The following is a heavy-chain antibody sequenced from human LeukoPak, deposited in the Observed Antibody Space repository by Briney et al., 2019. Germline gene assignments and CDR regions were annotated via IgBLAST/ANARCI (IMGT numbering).Heavy chain of an antibody. V-gene: IGHV4-34*01. CDR3: ARGRRIVATRIFGVRKNWFDP. J-gene: IGHJ5*02. CDR1: GGSFSGYY. D-gene: IGHD5-12*01. Sequence: SETLSLTRAVYGGSFSGYYWSWIRQPPGKGLEWIGEINHSGSTNYNPSLKSRVTISVDTSKNQFSLKLSSVTAADTAVYYCARGRRIVATRIFGVRKNWFDPWGQGTLVTVFS. CDR2: INHSGST.